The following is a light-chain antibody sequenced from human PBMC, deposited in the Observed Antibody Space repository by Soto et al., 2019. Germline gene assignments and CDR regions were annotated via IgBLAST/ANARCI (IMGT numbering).Light chain of an antibody. CDR2: DVS. Sequence: QSALTQPASVSGSPGQSITISCTGTSSDVGGYNYVSWYQQHPGKAPKLMIYDVSNRPSGVSNRFSGSKSGNTASLTISGLQAEDEADYYCSSYTSSRTLYVFGTGTTVTVL. CDR3: SSYTSSRTLYV. V-gene: IGLV2-14*01. CDR1: SSDVGGYNY. J-gene: IGLJ1*01.